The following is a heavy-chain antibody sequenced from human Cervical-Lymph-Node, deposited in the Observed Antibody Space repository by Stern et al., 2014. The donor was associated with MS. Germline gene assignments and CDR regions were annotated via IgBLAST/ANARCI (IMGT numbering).Heavy chain of an antibody. D-gene: IGHD4-11*01. CDR2: IIPSDGTT. J-gene: IGHJ6*02. V-gene: IGHV1-46*02. CDR3: ARGVTRSSYYYGLDV. CDR1: GYTFNVYY. Sequence: QVQLVESGAEVKKSWASVKVSCKASGYTFNVYYMHWGRQAPGQGLEWMGIIIPSDGTTSYSQKFQDRVTMTSDTSTRPDYMQRTTLRSEDTAVCYCARGVTRSSYYYGLDVWGQGTTVTVSS.